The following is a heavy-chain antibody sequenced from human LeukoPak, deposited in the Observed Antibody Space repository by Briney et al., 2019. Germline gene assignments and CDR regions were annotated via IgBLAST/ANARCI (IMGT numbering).Heavy chain of an antibody. CDR1: RYTFTSYD. Sequence: GASVKVACKASRYTFTSYDINWVRQATEQGLEWMGWMNPNSGNTGYAQKFQGRVTMTRNTSISTAYMELSSLRSEDTAVYYCARVDEVAVAGTTAEYFQHWGQGTLVTVSS. J-gene: IGHJ1*01. V-gene: IGHV1-8*01. CDR3: ARVDEVAVAGTTAEYFQH. CDR2: MNPNSGNT. D-gene: IGHD6-19*01.